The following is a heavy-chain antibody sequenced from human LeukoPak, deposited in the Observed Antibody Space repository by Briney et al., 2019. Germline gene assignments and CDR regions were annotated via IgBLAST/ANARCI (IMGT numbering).Heavy chain of an antibody. Sequence: SETLSLTCTVSGGSISSGGYYWSWIRQHPGKGLEWIGYIYYSGTTYYNPSLRSRVTISVDTSKNQFSLKLSSVTAADTAVYFCARRRVVVASTDGASGAFDIWGQGTMVTVSS. CDR1: GGSISSGGYY. CDR3: ARRRVVVASTDGASGAFDI. V-gene: IGHV4-31*03. D-gene: IGHD2-15*01. J-gene: IGHJ3*02. CDR2: IYYSGTT.